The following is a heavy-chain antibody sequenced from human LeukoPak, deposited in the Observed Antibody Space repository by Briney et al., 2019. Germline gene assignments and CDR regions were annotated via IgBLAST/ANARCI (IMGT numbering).Heavy chain of an antibody. V-gene: IGHV3-7*01. J-gene: IGHJ4*02. CDR3: ARDRGWRSSGYYLYHFDY. D-gene: IGHD3-22*01. CDR2: IKHNGGEK. Sequence: GGSLRLSCVASGFTFTDYFMSWVRQAPGKGLEWVASIKHNGGEKYYVDSVKGRFTITRDNAKNSLYLEMSSLRVEDTAVYYCARDRGWRSSGYYLYHFDYWGQGTLVTFAS. CDR1: GFTFTDYF.